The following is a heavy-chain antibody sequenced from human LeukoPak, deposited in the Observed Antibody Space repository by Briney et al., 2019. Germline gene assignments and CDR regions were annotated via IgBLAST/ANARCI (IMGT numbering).Heavy chain of an antibody. V-gene: IGHV3-30*02. CDR1: GFTFSSYG. J-gene: IGHJ4*02. CDR2: IRYDGSNK. D-gene: IGHD3-10*01. Sequence: PGGSLRLSCAASGFTFSSYGMHWVRQAPGKGLEWVAFIRYDGSNKYYADSVKGRFTISRDNSKNTLYLQMNSLRAEDTAVYYCAKDQPHYYGSGSYDYWGQGTLVTVSS. CDR3: AKDQPHYYGSGSYDY.